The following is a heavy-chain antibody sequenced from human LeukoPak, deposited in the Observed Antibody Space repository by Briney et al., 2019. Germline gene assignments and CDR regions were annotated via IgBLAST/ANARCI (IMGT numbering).Heavy chain of an antibody. V-gene: IGHV4-34*01. J-gene: IGHJ6*02. CDR1: GGSFSGYY. CDR3: ASSDFWSGYSHYYYYGMDV. D-gene: IGHD3-3*01. Sequence: SETLSLTCAVYGGSFSGYYWSWIRQPPGKGLEWIGEINHSGSTNYNPSLKSRVTISVDTSKNQFSLELSSVTAADTAVYYCASSDFWSGYSHYYYYGMDVWGQGTTVTVSS. CDR2: INHSGST.